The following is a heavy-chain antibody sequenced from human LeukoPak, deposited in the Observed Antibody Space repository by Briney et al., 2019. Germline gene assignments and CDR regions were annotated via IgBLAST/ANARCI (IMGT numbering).Heavy chain of an antibody. V-gene: IGHV4-30-2*01. CDR2: IYHSGST. CDR3: ARAAHAFDI. D-gene: IGHD6-6*01. CDR1: GGSISSGGYS. J-gene: IGHJ3*02. Sequence: ASQTLSLACAVSGGSISSGGYSWSWTRQPPGKGLEWIGYIYHSGSTYYNPSLKSRVTISVDRSKNQFSLKLSSVTAADTAVYYCARAAHAFDIWGQGTMVTVSS.